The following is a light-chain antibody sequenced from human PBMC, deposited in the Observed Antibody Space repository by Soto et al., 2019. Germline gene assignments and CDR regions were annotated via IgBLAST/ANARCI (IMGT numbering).Light chain of an antibody. CDR2: GAS. CDR3: QQYGSSSGT. Sequence: EIVLTQSPGTLSLSPGERATLSCRASQSVSSSYLAWYQQKPGQAPRLLIYGASSRDTGIPDRFSGSGSGTDFTITISKLEPEDFAVYYCQQYGSSSGTFGQGTKVEIK. J-gene: IGKJ1*01. V-gene: IGKV3-20*01. CDR1: QSVSSSY.